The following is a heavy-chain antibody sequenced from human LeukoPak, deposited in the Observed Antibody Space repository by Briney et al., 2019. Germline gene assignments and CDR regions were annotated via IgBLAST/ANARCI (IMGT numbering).Heavy chain of an antibody. CDR1: SGSIGSSSNY. J-gene: IGHJ5*02. CDR2: VYYSGST. CDR3: ARASFNVVFGNWFDP. V-gene: IGHV4-39*01. D-gene: IGHD2-8*01. Sequence: PSETLSLTCTVSSGSIGSSSNYWGWIRQAPGKGLEWIGNVYYSGSTFYNPSLKSRVTISVDTSKNQFSLKLRSVTAADTAIHYCARASFNVVFGNWFDPWGQGTLVTVSS.